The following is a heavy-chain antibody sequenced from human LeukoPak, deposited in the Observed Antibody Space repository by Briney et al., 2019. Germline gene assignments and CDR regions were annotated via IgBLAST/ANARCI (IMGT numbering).Heavy chain of an antibody. Sequence: PSETLSLTCAVYGGSFSGYYWSWIRQPPGKGLEWIGEINHSGSTNYNPSLKSRVTISVDTSKNQFSLKLSSVTAADTAVYYCARLVLGALDAFDIWGQGTMVTVSS. CDR1: GGSFSGYY. CDR3: ARLVLGALDAFDI. V-gene: IGHV4-34*01. D-gene: IGHD1-26*01. CDR2: INHSGST. J-gene: IGHJ3*02.